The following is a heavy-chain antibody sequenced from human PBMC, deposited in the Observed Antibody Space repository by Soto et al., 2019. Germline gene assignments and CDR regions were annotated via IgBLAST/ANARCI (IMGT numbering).Heavy chain of an antibody. J-gene: IGHJ6*03. CDR2: MSPNSGNT. Sequence: TGQGLEWMGWMSPNSGNTGYAQKFQGRVTMTRNTSISTAYMELSSLRSEDAAVYYCARPVFTNYYCMDVWGKRTTVTVPS. D-gene: IGHD3-3*01. CDR3: ARPVFTNYYCMDV. V-gene: IGHV1-8*01.